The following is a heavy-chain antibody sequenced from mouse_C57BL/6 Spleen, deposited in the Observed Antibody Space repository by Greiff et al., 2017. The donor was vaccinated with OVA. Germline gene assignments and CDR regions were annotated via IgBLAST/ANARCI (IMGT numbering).Heavy chain of an antibody. D-gene: IGHD2-2*01. V-gene: IGHV5-4*03. CDR3: ARVVTSYYAMDY. Sequence: EVKLVESGGGLVKPGGSLKLSCAASGFTFSSYAMSWVRQTPEKRLEWVATISDGGSYTYYPDNVKGRFTFSRDNAKNNLYLQMSHLKSEDTAMYYCARVVTSYYAMDYWGQGTSVTVSS. CDR1: GFTFSSYA. J-gene: IGHJ4*01. CDR2: ISDGGSYT.